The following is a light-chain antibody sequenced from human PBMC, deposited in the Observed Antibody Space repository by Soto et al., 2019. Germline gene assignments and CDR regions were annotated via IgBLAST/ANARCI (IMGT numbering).Light chain of an antibody. J-gene: IGKJ4*01. CDR2: LGS. V-gene: IGKV2-28*01. Sequence: DIVMTQSPLSLPVTPGEPASISCRSSQSLLHSNGYTYLDWYLQKPGQSPQLLISLGSNRASGVPDRFSGSGSGTDFTLKISRVEAEDFGVYYCMQALQTPLTFGGGT. CDR1: QSLLHSNGYTY. CDR3: MQALQTPLT.